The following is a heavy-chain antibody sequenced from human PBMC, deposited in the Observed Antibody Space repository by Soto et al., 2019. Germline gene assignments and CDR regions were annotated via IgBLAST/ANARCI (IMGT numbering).Heavy chain of an antibody. J-gene: IGHJ4*02. D-gene: IGHD1-7*01. CDR1: GGSVNGYY. CDR3: ARIIGTTSVDS. Sequence: SETLSLTCTVSGGSVNGYYWSWIRQPPGKGLEWIGYVHYSGVTHYNPSLQRRVTLSIDTSNNRFSLRLTSVTAADTAVYYCARIIGTTSVDSWGQGTLVTVSS. CDR2: VHYSGVT. V-gene: IGHV4-59*08.